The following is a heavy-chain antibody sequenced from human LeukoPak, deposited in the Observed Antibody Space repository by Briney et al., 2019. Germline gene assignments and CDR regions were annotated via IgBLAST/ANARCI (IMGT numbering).Heavy chain of an antibody. CDR1: GGSISSYY. Sequence: TSETLSLTYTVSGGSISSYYWSWIRQPPGKGLEWIGYINYSGSTNYNPSLKSRVTISVDTSKNQFSLKLSSVTAADTAVYYCARGYDWFDPWGQGTLVTVSS. CDR3: ARGYDWFDP. V-gene: IGHV4-59*01. CDR2: INYSGST. D-gene: IGHD5-18*01. J-gene: IGHJ5*02.